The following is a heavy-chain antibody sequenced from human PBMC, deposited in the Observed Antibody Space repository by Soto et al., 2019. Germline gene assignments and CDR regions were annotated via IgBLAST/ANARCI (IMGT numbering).Heavy chain of an antibody. Sequence: QVQLVQSGAEVKKPGASVKVSCKASGYTFTYYTMHWVRQAPGQRLEWMGWINAGKGNTEYSQKFQGRITITRDTSANTVSMEVSSLRYEDTAVYYCARNGPTVTPNSYYYALDVWGQGTTVTVSS. J-gene: IGHJ6*02. CDR2: INAGKGNT. CDR3: ARNGPTVTPNSYYYALDV. V-gene: IGHV1-3*01. D-gene: IGHD4-17*01. CDR1: GYTFTYYT.